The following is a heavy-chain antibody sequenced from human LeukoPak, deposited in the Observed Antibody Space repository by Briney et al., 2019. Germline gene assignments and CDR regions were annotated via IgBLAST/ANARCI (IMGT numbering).Heavy chain of an antibody. V-gene: IGHV3-30*04. CDR1: GFTFSSYA. J-gene: IGHJ4*02. CDR2: ISYDGSNK. Sequence: GGSLRLSCAASGFTFSSYAIHWVRQAPGKGLEWVAVISYDGSNKYYADSVKGRFTISRDNSKNTLYLQMNSLRAEDTAVYYCARDCSSTSCFGDYWGQGTLVTVSS. CDR3: ARDCSSTSCFGDY. D-gene: IGHD2-2*01.